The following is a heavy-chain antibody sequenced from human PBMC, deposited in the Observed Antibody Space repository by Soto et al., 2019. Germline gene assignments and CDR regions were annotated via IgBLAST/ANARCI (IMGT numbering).Heavy chain of an antibody. V-gene: IGHV3-21*01. J-gene: IGHJ4*02. CDR2: ISSSSSYI. D-gene: IGHD4-17*01. CDR1: GFTFSSSS. Sequence: SGFTFSSSSLNWVRQAPGKGLEWVSSISSSSSYIYYADSVKGRFTISRDNAKNSLYLQMNSLRVEDTALYYCATMTTSDPDYWGQGTLVTVSS. CDR3: ATMTTSDPDY.